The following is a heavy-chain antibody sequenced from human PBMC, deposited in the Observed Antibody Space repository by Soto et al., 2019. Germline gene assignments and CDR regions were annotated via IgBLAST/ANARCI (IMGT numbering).Heavy chain of an antibody. D-gene: IGHD6-19*01. Sequence: GGSLRLSCAASGFTFSNYGMHWVRQAPGKGLEWVAVIWYDGSNEYYADSVKGRFTISRDNSKNTLYLQMNSLRAEDTAVYYCARDDIPGRAVAIYGMDVWGRGTTVTVSS. V-gene: IGHV3-33*01. CDR1: GFTFSNYG. J-gene: IGHJ6*02. CDR2: IWYDGSNE. CDR3: ARDDIPGRAVAIYGMDV.